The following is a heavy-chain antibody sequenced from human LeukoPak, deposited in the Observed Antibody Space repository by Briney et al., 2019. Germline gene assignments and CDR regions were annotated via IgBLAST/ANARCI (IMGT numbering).Heavy chain of an antibody. CDR3: ARQSHTAMDPFDY. CDR2: IYSGGST. CDR1: GFTVSSNY. Sequence: GGSLRLSCAASGFTVSSNYMSWVRQAPGKGLEWVSVIYSGGSTYYADSVKGRFTISRHNSKNTLYLQMNSLRAEDTAVYYCARQSHTAMDPFDYWGQGTLVTVS. J-gene: IGHJ4*02. V-gene: IGHV3-53*04. D-gene: IGHD5-18*01.